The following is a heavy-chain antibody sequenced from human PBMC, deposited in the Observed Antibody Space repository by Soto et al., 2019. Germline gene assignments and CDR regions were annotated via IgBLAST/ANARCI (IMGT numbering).Heavy chain of an antibody. V-gene: IGHV4-59*01. CDR2: IYYSGST. J-gene: IGHJ3*02. Sequence: SETLSLTCTVSGGSISSYYWSWIRQPPGKGLEWIGYIYYSGSTNYNPSLKSRVTISVDTSKNQFSLKLSSVTAADTAVYYCARDRVYYDSSGYYYPQRDAFDIWGQGTMVTVSS. CDR3: ARDRVYYDSSGYYYPQRDAFDI. CDR1: GGSISSYY. D-gene: IGHD3-22*01.